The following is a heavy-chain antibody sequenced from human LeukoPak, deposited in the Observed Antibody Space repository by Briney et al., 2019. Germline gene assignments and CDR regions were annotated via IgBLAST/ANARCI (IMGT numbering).Heavy chain of an antibody. V-gene: IGHV1-2*02. CDR2: INPNSGGT. CDR1: GYTFTGYY. CDR3: ARPSAVAGVFDY. D-gene: IGHD6-19*01. Sequence: ASVKVSCKASGYTFTGYYMHWVRQAPGQGLEWMGWINPNSGGTNYAQKLQGRVTMTTDTSTSTAYMELRSLRSDDTAVYYCARPSAVAGVFDYWGQGTLVTVSS. J-gene: IGHJ4*02.